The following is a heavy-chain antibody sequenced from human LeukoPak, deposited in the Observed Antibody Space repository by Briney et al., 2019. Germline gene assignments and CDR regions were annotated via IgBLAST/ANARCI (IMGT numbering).Heavy chain of an antibody. D-gene: IGHD3-3*01. V-gene: IGHV4-31*03. J-gene: IGHJ6*02. Sequence: SETLSLTCTVTGGSVSIGNYYWSWIRQHPGKGLEWIGYIYYSGSTYYNPSLKTRVTISVDTSKNQFSLKLSSVTVADTAVYYCARGYDFWSGSSYGMDVWGQGTTVTVSS. CDR2: IYYSGST. CDR3: ARGYDFWSGSSYGMDV. CDR1: GGSVSIGNYY.